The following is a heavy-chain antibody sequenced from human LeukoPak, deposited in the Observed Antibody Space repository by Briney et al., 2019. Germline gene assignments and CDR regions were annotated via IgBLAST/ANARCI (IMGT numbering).Heavy chain of an antibody. CDR3: ARDEVEMATDYYYYYMDV. J-gene: IGHJ6*03. Sequence: ASVKVSCKASGYTFTSYYMHWVRQAPGQGLEWMGIINPSGGSTSYAQKFQGRVTMTRDMSTSTVYMELSSLRSEDTAVYYCARDEVEMATDYYYYYMDVWGKGTTVTVSS. CDR2: INPSGGST. V-gene: IGHV1-46*01. D-gene: IGHD5-24*01. CDR1: GYTFTSYY.